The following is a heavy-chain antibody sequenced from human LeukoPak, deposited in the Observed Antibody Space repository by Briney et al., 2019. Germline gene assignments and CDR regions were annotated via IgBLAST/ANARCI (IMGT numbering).Heavy chain of an antibody. J-gene: IGHJ4*02. V-gene: IGHV3-74*01. D-gene: IGHD2-2*01. CDR2: INTDGSIT. CDR3: ARSRVPAAMLGY. Sequence: GGSLRLSCVVSGFTFSSYWMHWVRQAPGKGLVWVSRINTDGSITSYADSVKGRFTISRDNAKNTQYLQMNSLRAEDTAVYYCARSRVPAAMLGYWGQGTLVTVSS. CDR1: GFTFSSYW.